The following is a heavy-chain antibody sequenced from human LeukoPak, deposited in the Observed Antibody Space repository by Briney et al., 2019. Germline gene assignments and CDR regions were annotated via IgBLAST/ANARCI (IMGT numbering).Heavy chain of an antibody. Sequence: ETLSLTCTLPGGSISSHYWSSIRQPPGEGLECIGYIYYSGSTNYNLSLKSRVTISVDTSKTQFSLKLSSVTAGETAVYYCARALGSGGYGFGCWGQGTLVTVSS. D-gene: IGHD5-12*01. CDR3: ARALGSGGYGFGC. CDR1: GGSISSHY. V-gene: IGHV4-59*11. CDR2: IYYSGST. J-gene: IGHJ4*02.